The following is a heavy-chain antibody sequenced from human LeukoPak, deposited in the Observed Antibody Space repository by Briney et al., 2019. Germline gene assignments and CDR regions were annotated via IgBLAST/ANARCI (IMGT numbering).Heavy chain of an antibody. CDR3: ARERPRITMVRGVTRNNWFDP. J-gene: IGHJ5*02. CDR2: INPNSGGT. Sequence: ASVKVSCKASGYTFTGYYMHWVRQAPGQGLEWMGWINPNSGGTNYAQKFQGRVTMTRDKSIRTAYMELSRLTSDDTAVYYCARERPRITMVRGVTRNNWFDPWGQGTLVTVSS. CDR1: GYTFTGYY. D-gene: IGHD3-10*01. V-gene: IGHV1-2*02.